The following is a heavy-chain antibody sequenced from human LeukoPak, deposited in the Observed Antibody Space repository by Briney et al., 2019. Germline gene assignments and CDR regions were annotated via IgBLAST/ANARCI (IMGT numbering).Heavy chain of an antibody. D-gene: IGHD1-26*01. CDR3: ANPPLNSGVDY. V-gene: IGHV1-2*02. Sequence: APVKVSCKASGYTFTGYYIHWVRQAPGQGLEWMGWINPNSGDTNYAQKFQGRVTMTSDTSISTAYMELSRLRSDDTAMYYCANPPLNSGVDYWGQGTLVTVSS. CDR1: GYTFTGYY. CDR2: INPNSGDT. J-gene: IGHJ4*02.